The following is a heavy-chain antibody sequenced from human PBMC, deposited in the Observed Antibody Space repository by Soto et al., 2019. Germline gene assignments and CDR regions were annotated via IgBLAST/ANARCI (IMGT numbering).Heavy chain of an antibody. CDR1: GFTFSSYA. CDR2: ISGSGGST. V-gene: IGHV3-23*01. Sequence: EVQLLESGGGLVQPGGSLRLSCAASGFTFSSYAMSWVRQAPGKGLEWGSAISGSGGSTYYADSVKGRFTISRDNSKNTLYLQMNSLRAEDTAVYYCAKDLLAYYDFWSGYPFDYWGQGTLVTVSS. D-gene: IGHD3-3*01. J-gene: IGHJ4*02. CDR3: AKDLLAYYDFWSGYPFDY.